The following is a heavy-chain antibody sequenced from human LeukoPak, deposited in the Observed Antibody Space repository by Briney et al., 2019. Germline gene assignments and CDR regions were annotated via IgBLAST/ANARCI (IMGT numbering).Heavy chain of an antibody. CDR1: GYTFTGYY. V-gene: IGHV1-2*02. J-gene: IGHJ4*02. D-gene: IGHD3-3*01. CDR3: TRDIGVVIFDY. Sequence: GASVKVSCKASGYTFTGYYIHWVRQAPGQGLEWMGWINPNSGDTNYAQKFQDRVTMTRDTSISTAYMELSGLRSDDTAVYYCTRDIGVVIFDYWGQGTLVTVSS. CDR2: INPNSGDT.